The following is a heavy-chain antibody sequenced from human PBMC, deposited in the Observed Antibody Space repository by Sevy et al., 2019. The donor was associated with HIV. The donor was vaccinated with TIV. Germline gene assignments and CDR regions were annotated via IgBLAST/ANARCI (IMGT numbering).Heavy chain of an antibody. V-gene: IGHV3-30*04. J-gene: IGHJ4*02. CDR2: ISYDGNNK. CDR3: ASHYYDSTGYYYPLDY. CDR1: GFTFSSYA. Sequence: GESLKISCTASGFTFSSYAMYWVRQAPGKGLEWVAVISYDGNNKDYADSVKGRFTISRDNSKNTLYLQMNSLRAEDMAVYYCASHYYDSTGYYYPLDYWGQGTLVTVSS. D-gene: IGHD3-22*01.